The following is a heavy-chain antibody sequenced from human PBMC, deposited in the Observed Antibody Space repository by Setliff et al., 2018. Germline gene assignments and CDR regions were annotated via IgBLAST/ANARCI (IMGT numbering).Heavy chain of an antibody. V-gene: IGHV4-59*08. Sequence: SETLSLTCTVSGGSISGYYWSWIRQSPGKGLEWIGYIHYSGNTDYNPSLKSRVTISVDSSKNQISLRLGSVTAADTAVYFRARHSNVMSTVIGYYYLDVWGKGTTVTVSS. D-gene: IGHD2-21*02. CDR1: GGSISGYY. J-gene: IGHJ6*03. CDR2: IHYSGNT. CDR3: ARHSNVMSTVIGYYYLDV.